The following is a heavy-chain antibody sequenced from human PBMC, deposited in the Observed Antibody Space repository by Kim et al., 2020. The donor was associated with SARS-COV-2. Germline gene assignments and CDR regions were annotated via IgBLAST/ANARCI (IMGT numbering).Heavy chain of an antibody. J-gene: IGHJ6*02. V-gene: IGHV3-43*01. CDR1: GFTFDDYT. CDR3: AKDNLVVAVSYGMDV. CDR2: ISWDGGST. Sequence: GGSLRLSCAASGFTFDDYTMHWVRQAPGKGLEWVSLISWDGGSTYYADSVKGRFTISRDNSKNSLYLQMNSLRTEDTALYYCAKDNLVVAVSYGMDVWGQGTTVTVSS. D-gene: IGHD2-15*01.